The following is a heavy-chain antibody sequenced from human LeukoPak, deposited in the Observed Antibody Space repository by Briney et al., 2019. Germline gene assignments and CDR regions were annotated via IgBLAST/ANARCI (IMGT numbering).Heavy chain of an antibody. J-gene: IGHJ4*02. CDR3: ARTARSYSYDFWSGYSAD. CDR1: GFTFSNYW. V-gene: IGHV3-7*01. D-gene: IGHD3-3*01. CDR2: IEQDGSEK. Sequence: PGGSLRLSCAASGFTFSNYWMSWVRQAPGKGLEWVADIEQDGSEKYYVDSVKGRFTISRDNAKNSLYLQMSSLRAEDTAVYYCARTARSYSYDFWSGYSADWGQGTLVTVSS.